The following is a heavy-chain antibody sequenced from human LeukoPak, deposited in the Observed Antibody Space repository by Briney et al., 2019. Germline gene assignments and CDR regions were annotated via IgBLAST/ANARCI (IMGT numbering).Heavy chain of an antibody. J-gene: IGHJ4*02. V-gene: IGHV1-3*01. CDR1: GYTFTTYA. CDR3: ARYPLDYVWGSYRYLKLYYFDY. Sequence: ASVKVSCKASGYTFTTYALHWVRQAPGQRLEWIGWMNPGIGDSTYSQNFEGRVTFTRDTSATTAYMELSSLRSDDTAVYYCARYPLDYVWGSYRYLKLYYFDYWGQGTLVTVSS. CDR2: MNPGIGDS. D-gene: IGHD3-16*02.